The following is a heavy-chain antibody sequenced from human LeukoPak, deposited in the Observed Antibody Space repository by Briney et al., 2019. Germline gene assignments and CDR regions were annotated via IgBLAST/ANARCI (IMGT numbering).Heavy chain of an antibody. CDR3: ARDTRDGYLGY. CDR1: GGSTSSYY. V-gene: IGHV4-59*01. D-gene: IGHD5-24*01. Sequence: SETLSLTCTVPGGSTSSYYWSWIRQPPGKGLEWIGYIYYSGSTNYNPSLKSRVTISVDTSKNQFSLKLSSVTAADTAVYYCARDTRDGYLGYWGQGTLVTVSS. J-gene: IGHJ4*02. CDR2: IYYSGST.